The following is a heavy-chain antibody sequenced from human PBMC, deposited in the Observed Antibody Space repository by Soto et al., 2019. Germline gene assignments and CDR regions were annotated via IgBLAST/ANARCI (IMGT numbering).Heavy chain of an antibody. J-gene: IGHJ4*02. V-gene: IGHV5-51*01. CDR3: ARSTRSSPYFDF. CDR2: IYPGDHET. CDR1: GYTFSNFW. Sequence: PGESLKISCQCSGYTFSNFWIGWVRQLPEQGLEWMGIIYPGDHETRYSPSFLGKVTISAETSINTAYLQWSSLEASASAFYFCARSTRSSPYFDFWGQGALVTVSS. D-gene: IGHD6-13*01.